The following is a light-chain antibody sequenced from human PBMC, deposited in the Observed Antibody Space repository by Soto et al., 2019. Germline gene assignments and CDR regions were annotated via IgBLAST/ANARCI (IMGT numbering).Light chain of an antibody. Sequence: EIVLTQSPATLSLSPGERATLSCRASQSVSIYLAWYQQKPGQAPRLLIYGASSRATGIPDRFSGSGSGTDCTLTISRLEPEDVAVYYCQQYGSSPRTLGQGTKVDIK. CDR3: QQYGSSPRT. J-gene: IGKJ1*01. V-gene: IGKV3-20*01. CDR2: GAS. CDR1: QSVSIY.